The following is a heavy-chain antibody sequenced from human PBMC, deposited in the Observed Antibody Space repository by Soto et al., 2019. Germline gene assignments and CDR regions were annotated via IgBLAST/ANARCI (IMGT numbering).Heavy chain of an antibody. CDR1: GYTFTSYG. D-gene: IGHD6-13*01. J-gene: IGHJ6*02. CDR2: ISAYNGNT. V-gene: IGHV1-18*01. Sequence: QVQLVQSGAEVKKPGASVKVSCKASGYTFTSYGISWVRQAPGQGLEWMGWISAYNGNTNYAQKLQGRVTMTTDTSTSEAYMELRSLRSDDTAVYYCASFSIAATDPYGMDVWGQGTTVTVSS. CDR3: ASFSIAATDPYGMDV.